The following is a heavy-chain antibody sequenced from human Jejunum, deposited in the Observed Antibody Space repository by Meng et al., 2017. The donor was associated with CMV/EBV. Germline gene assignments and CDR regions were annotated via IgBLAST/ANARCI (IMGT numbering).Heavy chain of an antibody. CDR3: ARYYSGWYFDY. Sequence: NVSGDSVSSGSSYWSWIRQPPGKGLEWIGYIYYSGKINYNPSLKSRVTISVDTSKNQFSLKLSSVTAADTAVYFCARYYSGWYFDYWGQGTLVTVSS. D-gene: IGHD5-12*01. V-gene: IGHV4-61*01. J-gene: IGHJ4*02. CDR1: GDSVSSGSSY. CDR2: IYYSGKI.